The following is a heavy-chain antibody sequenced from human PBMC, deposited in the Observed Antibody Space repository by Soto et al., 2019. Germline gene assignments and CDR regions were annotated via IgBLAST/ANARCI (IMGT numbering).Heavy chain of an antibody. CDR1: GYSFTRYW. D-gene: IGHD6-13*01. CDR3: ARTAAAGKYYYGMDV. CDR2: IYPGDSDT. Sequence: GESLKISCKGSGYSFTRYWIGWARQMPGKGLEWMGIIYPGDSDTRYSPSFQGQVTISADKSISTAYLQWSSLKASDTAMYYCARTAAAGKYYYGMDVWGQGTKVTVSS. V-gene: IGHV5-51*01. J-gene: IGHJ6*02.